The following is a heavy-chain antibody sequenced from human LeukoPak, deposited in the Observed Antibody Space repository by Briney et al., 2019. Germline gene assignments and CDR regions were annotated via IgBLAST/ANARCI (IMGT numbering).Heavy chain of an antibody. J-gene: IGHJ4*02. CDR2: INHSGST. CDR1: GFTFGDYA. CDR3: ARVIRGVILYYFDY. V-gene: IGHV4-34*01. Sequence: GSLRLSCTASGFTFGDYALSWIRQPPGKGLEWIGEINHSGSTNYNPSLKSRVTISVDTSKNQFSLKLSSVTAADTAVYYCARVIRGVILYYFDYWGQGTLVTVSS. D-gene: IGHD3-10*01.